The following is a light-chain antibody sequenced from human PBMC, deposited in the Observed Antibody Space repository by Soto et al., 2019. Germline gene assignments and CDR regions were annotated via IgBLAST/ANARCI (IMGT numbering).Light chain of an antibody. CDR2: GAS. CDR3: QQYGTSRGT. J-gene: IGKJ2*01. Sequence: IVLTQSPDTLSLSPGERATLSCRASQSVSSSFLAWYQQKPGQAPRLLIYGASSTASGIPDRFSGSGSGTDXPLXXSXLEPEDFAXXYXQQYGTSRGTFGQGTKLEIK. V-gene: IGKV3-20*01. CDR1: QSVSSSF.